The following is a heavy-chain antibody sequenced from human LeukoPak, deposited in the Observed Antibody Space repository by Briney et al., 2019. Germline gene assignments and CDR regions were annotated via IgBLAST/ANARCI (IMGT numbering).Heavy chain of an antibody. D-gene: IGHD6-13*01. CDR2: ISAYNGNT. CDR1: GYTFTSYG. Sequence: ASVKASCKASGYTFTSYGISWVRQAPGQGLEWMGWISAYNGNTNYAQKFQGRVTMTTDTSTSTAYMELRSLRSDDTAVYYCARDRFSWTASGYFDYWGQGTLVTVSS. J-gene: IGHJ4*02. CDR3: ARDRFSWTASGYFDY. V-gene: IGHV1-18*01.